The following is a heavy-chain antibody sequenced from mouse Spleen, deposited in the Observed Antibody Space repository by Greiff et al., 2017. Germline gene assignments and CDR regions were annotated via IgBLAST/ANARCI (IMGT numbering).Heavy chain of an antibody. CDR2: IWSGGST. D-gene: IGHD1-1*02. J-gene: IGHJ4*01. Sequence: VQRVESGPGLVQPSQSLSITCTVSGFSLTSYGVHWVRQSPGKGLEWLGVIWSGGSTDYNAAFISRLSISKDNSKSQVFFKMNSLQADDTAIYYCARIRYDYYAMDYWGQGTSVTVSS. V-gene: IGHV2-2*01. CDR3: ARIRYDYYAMDY. CDR1: GFSLTSYG.